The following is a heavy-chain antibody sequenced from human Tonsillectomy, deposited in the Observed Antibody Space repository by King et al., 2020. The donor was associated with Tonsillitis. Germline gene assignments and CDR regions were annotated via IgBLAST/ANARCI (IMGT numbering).Heavy chain of an antibody. CDR1: GGSISSSSYY. V-gene: IGHV4-39*01. J-gene: IGHJ3*02. D-gene: IGHD4-17*01. CDR3: ARLYGDYGHAFDI. CDR2: IYYSGST. Sequence: QLQESGPGLVKPSETLSLTCTVSGGSISSSSYYWGWIRQPPGKGLEWIGSIYYSGSTYYNPSLKSRVTISVDTSKNQFSLKLSSVTAADTAVCYCARLYGDYGHAFDIWGQGTMVTVSS.